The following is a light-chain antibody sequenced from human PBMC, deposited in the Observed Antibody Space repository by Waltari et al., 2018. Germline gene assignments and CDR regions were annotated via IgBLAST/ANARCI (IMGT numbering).Light chain of an antibody. Sequence: QSVLTQPPSVSAAPGQKVTISCSGSSSNIGNYYVSWYHQLPGTAPKHRSYDNNKPPPGLPDRFSASKSGTSATLGITGLQIGDEADYYCATWDNSLSEVVFSGGTKLTVL. V-gene: IGLV1-51*01. CDR3: ATWDNSLSEVV. CDR1: SSNIGNYY. CDR2: DNN. J-gene: IGLJ2*01.